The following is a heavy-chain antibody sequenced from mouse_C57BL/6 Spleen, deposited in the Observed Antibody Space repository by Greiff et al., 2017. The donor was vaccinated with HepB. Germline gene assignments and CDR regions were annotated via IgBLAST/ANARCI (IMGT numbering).Heavy chain of an antibody. CDR2: IDPANGNT. V-gene: IGHV14-3*01. Sequence: EVKLVESVAELVRPGASVKLSCTASGFNIKNTYMHWVKQRPEQGLEWIGRIDPANGNTKYAPKFQGKATITADTSSNTAYLQLSSLTSEDTAIYYCAEEGYYYGSGLDYWGQGTTLTVSS. J-gene: IGHJ2*01. CDR3: AEEGYYYGSGLDY. D-gene: IGHD1-1*01. CDR1: GFNIKNTY.